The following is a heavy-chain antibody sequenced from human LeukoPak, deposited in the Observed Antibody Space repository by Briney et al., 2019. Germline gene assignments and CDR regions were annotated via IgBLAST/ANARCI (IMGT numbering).Heavy chain of an antibody. V-gene: IGHV4-38-2*02. Sequence: SETLSLTCTVSGYSISSGYYWGWIRQPPGKGLEWIGSIYHSGSTYYNPSLKSRVTISVDTSKNQFSLKLSSVTAADTAVYYCARAADTMVRGVTSPFDYWGQGTPVTVSS. J-gene: IGHJ4*02. D-gene: IGHD3-10*01. CDR3: ARAADTMVRGVTSPFDY. CDR1: GYSISSGYY. CDR2: IYHSGST.